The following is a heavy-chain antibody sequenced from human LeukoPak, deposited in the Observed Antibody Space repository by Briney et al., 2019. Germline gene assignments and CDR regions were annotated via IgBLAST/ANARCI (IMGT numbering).Heavy chain of an antibody. J-gene: IGHJ5*02. CDR3: ARQSVVTHRKSWFDP. V-gene: IGHV4-39*01. D-gene: IGHD2-21*02. CDR1: GGSISSSSYY. Sequence: NASETLSLTCTVSGGSISSSSYYWGWIRQPPGKGLEWIGSIYYSGSTYYNPSLKSRVTISVDTSKNQFSLKLSSVTAADTAVYYCARQSVVTHRKSWFDPWGQGTLVTVSS. CDR2: IYYSGST.